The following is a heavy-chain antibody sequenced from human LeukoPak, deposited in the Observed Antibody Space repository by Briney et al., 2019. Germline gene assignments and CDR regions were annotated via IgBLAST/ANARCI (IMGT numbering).Heavy chain of an antibody. CDR3: ARVFIAAAGTDY. CDR2: MNPNSGNT. Sequence: ASVKVSCKASGYTFTSYDINWVRQAPGQGLEWMGWMNPNSGNTGYAQKFQGRVTMTRNTSISAAYMELSSLISDDTALYYCARVFIAAAGTDYWGQGTLVTVSS. V-gene: IGHV1-8*01. J-gene: IGHJ4*02. CDR1: GYTFTSYD. D-gene: IGHD6-13*01.